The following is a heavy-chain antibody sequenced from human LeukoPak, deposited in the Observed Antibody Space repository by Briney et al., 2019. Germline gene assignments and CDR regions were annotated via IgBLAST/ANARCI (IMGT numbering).Heavy chain of an antibody. Sequence: PSETLSLTCTVSGDSISSFWWNWIRQPPGKGLESIRCLHYSGSTKYNPSLKSRVAISVDTSKNQFSLKLTSVTAADTAVYYCARDLELERNRWNYFESWGQGTLVTVSS. D-gene: IGHD1-1*01. CDR1: GDSISSFW. CDR3: ARDLELERNRWNYFES. V-gene: IGHV4-59*01. J-gene: IGHJ4*02. CDR2: LHYSGST.